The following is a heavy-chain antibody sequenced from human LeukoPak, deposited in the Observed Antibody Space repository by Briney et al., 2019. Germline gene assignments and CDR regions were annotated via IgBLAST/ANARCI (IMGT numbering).Heavy chain of an antibody. Sequence: SETLSLTCTVSGGSISSYYWCWIRQPPGKGLEWIGYIYYSGSTNYNPSLKSRVTISVDTSKNQFSLKLSSVTAADTAVYYCAREHCSSTSCYRGKFDYWGQGTLVTVSS. D-gene: IGHD2-2*01. CDR3: AREHCSSTSCYRGKFDY. CDR1: GGSISSYY. V-gene: IGHV4-59*01. CDR2: IYYSGST. J-gene: IGHJ4*02.